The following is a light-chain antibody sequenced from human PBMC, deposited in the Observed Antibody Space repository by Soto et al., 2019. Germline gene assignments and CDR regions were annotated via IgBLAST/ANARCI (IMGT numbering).Light chain of an antibody. CDR1: ESISGA. CDR2: GAS. V-gene: IGKV3-15*01. CDR3: QQYNNWTWT. J-gene: IGKJ1*01. Sequence: EIVLTQFRPILSVSPGGRSTLSCRATESISGALAWYQQKPGHARRLLIYGASRRATSFPARFSGSGSGTDFTITISSLQSEDFAVYFCQQYNNWTWTFGQGTNVDIK.